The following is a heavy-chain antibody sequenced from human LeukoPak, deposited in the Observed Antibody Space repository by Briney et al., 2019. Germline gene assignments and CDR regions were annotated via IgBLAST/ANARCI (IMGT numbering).Heavy chain of an antibody. CDR2: IYYSGST. D-gene: IGHD3-22*01. CDR1: GGSISSYY. Sequence: SETLSLTCTVSGGSISSYYWSWIRQPPGKGLEWIGYIYYSGSTNYNPSLKSRVTISVDTSKNQFSLKLSSVTAADTAVYCCARGAFYDSSGYPHDAFDIWGQGTMVTVSS. V-gene: IGHV4-59*01. CDR3: ARGAFYDSSGYPHDAFDI. J-gene: IGHJ3*02.